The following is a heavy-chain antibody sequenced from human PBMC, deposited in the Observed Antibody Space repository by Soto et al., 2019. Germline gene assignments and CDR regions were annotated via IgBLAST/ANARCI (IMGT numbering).Heavy chain of an antibody. CDR2: VSAGGDMT. CDR3: ARGDRGGSGSPASYYYSGLDV. CDR1: GFTFSSYA. D-gene: IGHD3-10*01. V-gene: IGHV3-23*01. Sequence: DVQLLESGGHLVQPGGSLRLSCAASGFTFSSYAMSWVRQAPGKGLEWVSSVSAGGDMTYYSDSVNGRCTISRDNSNNALFLQRNSLRIEDTALYYCARGDRGGSGSPASYYYSGLDVWGQGTTVTVS. J-gene: IGHJ6*02.